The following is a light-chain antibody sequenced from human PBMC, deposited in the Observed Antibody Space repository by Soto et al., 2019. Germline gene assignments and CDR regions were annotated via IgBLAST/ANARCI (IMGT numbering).Light chain of an antibody. CDR2: EVN. J-gene: IGLJ2*01. CDR3: SSYAGSKGVL. Sequence: QSALTQPPSASGSPGQSVTISCTGTSSDVGGYNYVSWYQQHPGKAPKLMIYEVNKRPSGVPDRFSGSKSGNTASLTVSGIQTEDEADYYCSSYAGSKGVLFGGGTKLTVL. V-gene: IGLV2-8*01. CDR1: SSDVGGYNY.